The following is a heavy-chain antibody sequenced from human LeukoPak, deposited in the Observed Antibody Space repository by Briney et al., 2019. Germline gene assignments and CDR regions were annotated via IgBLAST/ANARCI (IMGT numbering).Heavy chain of an antibody. D-gene: IGHD6-19*01. CDR2: IKPDGGDK. CDR3: ARDRSTVAGIDY. CDR1: GFTFTTYW. Sequence: GGSLRLSCAASGFTFTTYWMAWVRQAPGKGLEWVATIKPDGGDKYYVDSVKGRFTISRDNARNSLFLQMNSLRAGDTAVYYCARDRSTVAGIDYWGQGTLVTVSS. V-gene: IGHV3-7*01. J-gene: IGHJ4*02.